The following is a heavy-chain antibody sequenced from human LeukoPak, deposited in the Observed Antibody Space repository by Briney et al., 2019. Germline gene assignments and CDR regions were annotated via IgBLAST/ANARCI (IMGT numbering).Heavy chain of an antibody. CDR1: GFTFSSYA. CDR3: ASSVAVGGRGRGY. J-gene: IGHJ4*02. CDR2: ISGSGSTT. D-gene: IGHD6-19*01. Sequence: GGSLRLSCAASGFTFSSYAMSWVRQAPGKGLEWVSGISGSGSTTSYAESVKGRLTISRDNSKSTLYLQVNSLRPEDTAVYYCASSVAVGGRGRGYWGQGTLVTVSS. V-gene: IGHV3-23*01.